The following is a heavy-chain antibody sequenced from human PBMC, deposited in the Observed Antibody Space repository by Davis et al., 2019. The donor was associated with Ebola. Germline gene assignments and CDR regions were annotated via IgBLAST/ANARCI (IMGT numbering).Heavy chain of an antibody. V-gene: IGHV3-74*01. D-gene: IGHD6-13*01. Sequence: GESLKISCAASGFTFSSYWMHWVRQAPGKGLVWVSRINSDGSSTSYADSVKGRFTISRDNSKNTLYLQMNSLRAEDTAVYYCARCTGYSSSWLDYWGQGTLVTVSS. CDR2: INSDGSST. CDR3: ARCTGYSSSWLDY. CDR1: GFTFSSYW. J-gene: IGHJ4*02.